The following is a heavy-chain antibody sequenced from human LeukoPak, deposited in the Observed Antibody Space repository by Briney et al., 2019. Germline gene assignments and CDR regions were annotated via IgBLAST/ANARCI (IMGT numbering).Heavy chain of an antibody. D-gene: IGHD3-10*01. Sequence: GGSLRLSCAASGFTFSSYWMHWVRQAPGKGLAWVSRINSDGGSTSYADSVKGRFTISRDNAKNTLYLQMNSLRAEDTAVYYCARDLLLYFGEVTMAFDYWGLGTLVTVSS. CDR3: ARDLLLYFGEVTMAFDY. CDR1: GFTFSSYW. V-gene: IGHV3-74*01. CDR2: INSDGGST. J-gene: IGHJ4*02.